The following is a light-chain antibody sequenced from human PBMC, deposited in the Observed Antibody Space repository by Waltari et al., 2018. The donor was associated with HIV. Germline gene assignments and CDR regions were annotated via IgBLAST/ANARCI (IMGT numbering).Light chain of an antibody. CDR2: ANT. J-gene: IGLJ3*02. Sequence: QSALTQPPSVSGAPGQRVTISCTGTSSTIGTGSDVPWYQQLPGTAPKLLIYANTNRPSGVPDRFSGSKSGTSASLAITGLQAEDEADYYCQSYDSRLSGSVFGGGTKLTVL. CDR1: SSTIGTGSD. CDR3: QSYDSRLSGSV. V-gene: IGLV1-40*01.